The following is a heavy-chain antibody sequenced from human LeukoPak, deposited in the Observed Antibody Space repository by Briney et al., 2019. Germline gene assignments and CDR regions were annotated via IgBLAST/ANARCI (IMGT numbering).Heavy chain of an antibody. CDR2: VHSGGTT. CDR3: ARSDYYDYSGPFDL. CDR1: SGSISSHDYF. V-gene: IGHV4-30-4*01. D-gene: IGHD3-22*01. Sequence: KTSETLSLTCTVSSGSISSHDYFWGWIRRPPGKGLEWIGYVHSGGTTFYKPSLKSRVIISEDMSTNQVSLNMTSVTAADTAVYYCARSDYYDYSGPFDLWGQGVLVIVSS. J-gene: IGHJ4*02.